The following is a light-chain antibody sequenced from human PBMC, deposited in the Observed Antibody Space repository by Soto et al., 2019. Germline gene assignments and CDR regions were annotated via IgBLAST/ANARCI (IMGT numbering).Light chain of an antibody. CDR3: QTSDTGARVV. CDR2: LSSDGSH. J-gene: IGLJ2*01. V-gene: IGLV4-69*01. Sequence: QLVLTQSPSASASLGASVKLTCTLSSGHSSYAIAWHQQQPEKGPRYLMKLSSDGSHSKGDGIPDRFSGSSSGAERYLTISSLQSEDEDDYYCQTSDTGARVVFGGGTKQTVL. CDR1: SGHSSYA.